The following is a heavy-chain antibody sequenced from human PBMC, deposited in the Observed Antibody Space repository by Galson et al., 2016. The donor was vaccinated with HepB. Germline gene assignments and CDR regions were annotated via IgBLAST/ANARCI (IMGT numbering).Heavy chain of an antibody. D-gene: IGHD3-10*01. CDR1: GYSFASYW. CDR2: TFPGDSDT. V-gene: IGHV5-51*01. J-gene: IGHJ6*02. Sequence: QSGAEVKKPGESLKISCKGSGYSFASYWIGWVRQMPGKGLEYMGITFPGDSDTTYSPSFQGQVTISVDKSISTAYLQWSSLGASDTAMYYCTRLRFFSAANYFHGMDVWGQVPTVTV. CDR3: TRLRFFSAANYFHGMDV.